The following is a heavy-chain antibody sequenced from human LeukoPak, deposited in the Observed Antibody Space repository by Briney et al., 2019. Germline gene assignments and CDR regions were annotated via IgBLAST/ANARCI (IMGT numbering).Heavy chain of an antibody. D-gene: IGHD3-10*01. CDR1: GYTFTSYG. J-gene: IGHJ5*02. CDR2: ISAYNGNT. Sequence: ASVKVSCKASGYTFTSYGISWVRQAPGQGLEWMGWISAYNGNTNYAQKLQGRVTMTADTSTSTAYMELRSLRSDDTAVYYCARRGITMVRGGFDPWGQGTLVTVSS. CDR3: ARRGITMVRGGFDP. V-gene: IGHV1-18*01.